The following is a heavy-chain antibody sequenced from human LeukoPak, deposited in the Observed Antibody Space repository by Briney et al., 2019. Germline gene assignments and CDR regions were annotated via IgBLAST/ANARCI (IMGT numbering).Heavy chain of an antibody. CDR1: GFTFSSYS. D-gene: IGHD6-13*01. V-gene: IGHV3-23*01. CDR2: ISGSGGST. Sequence: GGSLRLSCAASGFTFSSYSMNWVRQAPGKGLEWVSAISGSGGSTYYADSVKGRFTISRDNSKNTLYLQMNSLRAEDTAVYYCAKDFRPSSSWYFFAYWRQETLVTVSS. CDR3: AKDFRPSSSWYFFAY. J-gene: IGHJ4*02.